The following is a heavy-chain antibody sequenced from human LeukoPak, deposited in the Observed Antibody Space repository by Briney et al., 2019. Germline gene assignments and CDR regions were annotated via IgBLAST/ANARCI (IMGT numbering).Heavy chain of an antibody. CDR2: INHSGST. Sequence: PSETLSLTCAVYGGSFSGYYWSWIRQPPGKGLEWIGEINHSGSTNYNPSLKSRVTISVDTSKNQFSLKLSSVTAADTAVYYCARSMVNYYYYGMDVWGQGTTVTVSS. CDR3: ARSMVNYYYYGMDV. V-gene: IGHV4-34*01. CDR1: GGSFSGYY. J-gene: IGHJ6*02. D-gene: IGHD3-10*01.